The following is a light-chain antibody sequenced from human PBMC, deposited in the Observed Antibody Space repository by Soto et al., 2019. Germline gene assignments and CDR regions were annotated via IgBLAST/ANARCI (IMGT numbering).Light chain of an antibody. J-gene: IGKJ1*01. CDR3: QQYYGTPVT. V-gene: IGKV4-1*01. CDR2: WAS. CDR1: QTVFYSSNNKNY. Sequence: DIVMTQSPDSLAVSLGERATINCKSSQTVFYSSNNKNYLAWYQQKPGQPPKLLIYWASARDSGVPDRFSGSGSGTDFTLTISSLQAEDVAIYYCQQYYGTPVTFGQGTTVDIK.